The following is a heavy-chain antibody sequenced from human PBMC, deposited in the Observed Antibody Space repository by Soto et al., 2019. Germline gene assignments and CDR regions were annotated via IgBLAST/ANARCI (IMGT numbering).Heavy chain of an antibody. V-gene: IGHV3-30*18. D-gene: IGHD5-12*01. J-gene: IGHJ4*02. Sequence: GGSLRLSCAASGFTFSSYGMHWVRQAPGKGLEWVAVISYDGSNKYYADSVKGRFTISRDNSKNTLYLQMNSLRAEDMAVYYCAKDFGYSGYDLDYFDYWGQGTLVTVSS. CDR1: GFTFSSYG. CDR3: AKDFGYSGYDLDYFDY. CDR2: ISYDGSNK.